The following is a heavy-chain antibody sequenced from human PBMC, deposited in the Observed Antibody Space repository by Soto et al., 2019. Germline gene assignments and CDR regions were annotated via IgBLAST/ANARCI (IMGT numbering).Heavy chain of an antibody. CDR3: AKCTQWATILDC. J-gene: IGHJ4*02. D-gene: IGHD6-19*01. V-gene: IGHV4-34*01. Sequence: SETLSLTCAVYGGSFSGYYWSWIRQPPGKGLEWIGEINHSGSTNYNPSLKSRVTISADTFKEQISLKLSPVTAADTGVYSCAKCTQWATILDCWGRGTLVTVSS. CDR1: GGSFSGYY. CDR2: INHSGST.